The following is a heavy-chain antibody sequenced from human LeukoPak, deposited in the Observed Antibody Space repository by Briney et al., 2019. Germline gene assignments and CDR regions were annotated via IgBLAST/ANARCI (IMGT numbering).Heavy chain of an antibody. D-gene: IGHD3-22*01. CDR2: IWYDGSNK. V-gene: IGHV3-33*01. CDR3: ARDQYDSSGYYDY. Sequence: PGGSLRLSCAASGFTFSGYGIHWVRQALGKGLEWVALIWYDGSNKYYADSVKGRFTISRDNSKNTLYLQMNSLRAEDTAVYYCARDQYDSSGYYDYWGQGTLGSVSS. CDR1: GFTFSGYG. J-gene: IGHJ4*02.